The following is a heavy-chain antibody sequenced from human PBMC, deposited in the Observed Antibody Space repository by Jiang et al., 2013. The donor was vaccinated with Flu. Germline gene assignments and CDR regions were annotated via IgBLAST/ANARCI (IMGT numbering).Heavy chain of an antibody. CDR2: INHSGST. Sequence: LLKPSETLSLTCAAYGGSFSGYYWSWIRQPPGKGLEWIGEINHSGSTNYNPSLKSRVTISVDTSKNQFSLKLSSVTAADTAVYYCATPNIVAYTVDYWGQGTLVTVSS. D-gene: IGHD5-12*01. J-gene: IGHJ4*02. V-gene: IGHV4-34*01. CDR1: GGSFSGYY. CDR3: ATPNIVAYTVDY.